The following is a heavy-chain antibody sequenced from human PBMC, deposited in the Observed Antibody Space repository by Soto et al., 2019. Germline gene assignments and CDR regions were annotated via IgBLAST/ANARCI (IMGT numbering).Heavy chain of an antibody. D-gene: IGHD2-8*02. CDR1: GFTFDDYA. V-gene: IGHV3-9*01. J-gene: IGHJ4*03. Sequence: EVQMVESGGGFIKPGRSLGLSCEASGFTFDDYAMHWVRRVPGRGREWFSSITWNGNVIGYADSVKGRFTVSRDNAKNSLYLQMSDLRPEDTALYYCAKGGPDAFCAGGRCYFDSWGQGIQVTVTS. CDR3: AKGGPDAFCAGGRCYFDS. CDR2: ITWNGNVI.